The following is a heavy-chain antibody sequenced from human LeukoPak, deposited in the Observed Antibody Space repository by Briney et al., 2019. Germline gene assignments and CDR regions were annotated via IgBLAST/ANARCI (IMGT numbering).Heavy chain of an antibody. Sequence: GGSLRLSCAASGFTVSSNYMSWVRQAPGKGLEWVSVIYSGGSTYYAGSVKGRFTISRDNSKNTLYLQMNSLRAEDTAVYYCARDKGYSGLNWFDPWGQGTLVTVSS. V-gene: IGHV3-66*01. CDR1: GFTVSSNY. CDR2: IYSGGST. D-gene: IGHD5-12*01. J-gene: IGHJ5*02. CDR3: ARDKGYSGLNWFDP.